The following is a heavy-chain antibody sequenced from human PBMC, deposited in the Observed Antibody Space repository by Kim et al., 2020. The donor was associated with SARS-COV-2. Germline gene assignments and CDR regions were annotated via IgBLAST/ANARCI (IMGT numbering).Heavy chain of an antibody. CDR1: GFTVSINY. D-gene: IGHD2-2*01. V-gene: IGHV3-53*01. Sequence: GRSLRLSCAASGFTVSINYMSWVRQAPGKGLEWVSVIYSGGSTYYADSVKGRFTISRDNSKNTLYLQMNSLRAEDTAVYYCARGVYCSSTSCPFDYWGQGSLVTVSS. CDR3: ARGVYCSSTSCPFDY. CDR2: IYSGGST. J-gene: IGHJ4*02.